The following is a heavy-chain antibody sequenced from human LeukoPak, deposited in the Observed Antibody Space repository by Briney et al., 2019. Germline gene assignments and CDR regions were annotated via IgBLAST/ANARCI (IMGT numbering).Heavy chain of an antibody. CDR2: IYYSGRT. V-gene: IGHV4-39*01. Sequence: PSETLSLTCTVSGGSISSSSYYWGWIRQPPGKGLEWIGSIYYSGRTYYNPSLKSRVTISVDTSKNQFSLKLSSVTAADTAVYYCARLPGGQRGIVGATSWGQGTLVTVSS. J-gene: IGHJ4*02. CDR3: ARLPGGQRGIVGATS. D-gene: IGHD1-26*01. CDR1: GGSISSSSYY.